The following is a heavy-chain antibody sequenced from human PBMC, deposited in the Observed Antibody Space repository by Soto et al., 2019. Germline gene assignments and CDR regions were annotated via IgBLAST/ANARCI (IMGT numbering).Heavy chain of an antibody. J-gene: IGHJ4*02. CDR3: ARDRGYYYGSGGSIDY. V-gene: IGHV1-69*08. CDR2: IIPILGIA. D-gene: IGHD3-10*01. CDR1: GGTFSSYT. Sequence: QVQLVQSGAEVKKPGSSVKVSCKASGGTFSSYTISWVRQAPGQGLEWMGRIIPILGIANYAQKFQGRVTITAVKATSAAYMELGSLRSEDTAVYYCARDRGYYYGSGGSIDYWGQGTLVTVSS.